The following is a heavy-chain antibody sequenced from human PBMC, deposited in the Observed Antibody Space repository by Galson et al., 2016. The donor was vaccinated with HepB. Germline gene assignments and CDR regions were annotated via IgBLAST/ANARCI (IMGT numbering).Heavy chain of an antibody. D-gene: IGHD4-17*01. CDR1: AFTFSNYG. J-gene: IGHJ4*02. CDR2: IWTDGSNK. V-gene: IGHV3-33*01. CDR3: ARAVSWDYGDYAGY. Sequence: SLRLSCAASAFTFSNYGMHWVRQAPGKGLEWVAGIWTDGSNKYYGDSVKGRFTISRDNSKNTLYLQMNSLRAEDTAVYYCARAVSWDYGDYAGYWGQGTLVTVSS.